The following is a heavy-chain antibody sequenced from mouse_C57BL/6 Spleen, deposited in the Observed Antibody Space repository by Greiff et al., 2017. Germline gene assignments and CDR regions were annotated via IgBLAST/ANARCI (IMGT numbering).Heavy chain of an antibody. CDR1: GYTFTSYW. CDR3: ARNYDYDWYAMDY. CDR2: IHPNSGST. V-gene: IGHV1-64*01. D-gene: IGHD2-4*01. J-gene: IGHJ4*01. Sequence: QVQLQQPGAELVKPGASVKLSCKASGYTFTSYWMHWVKQRPGQGLEWIGMIHPNSGSTNYNEKFKSKATLTVDKSSSTAYMQLSSLTSADSAVYYYARNYDYDWYAMDYWGQGTSVTVS.